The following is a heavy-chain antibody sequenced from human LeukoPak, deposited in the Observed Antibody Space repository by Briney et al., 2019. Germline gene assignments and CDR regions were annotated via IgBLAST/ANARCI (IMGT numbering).Heavy chain of an antibody. CDR1: GGTFSSYA. D-gene: IGHD2-15*01. J-gene: IGHJ4*02. Sequence: SVKVSCKASGGTFSSYAISWVRQAPGQGLEWMGGIIPIFGTANYAQKFQGRVTITTDESTSTAYMELSSLRSEDTAVYYCARGTYCSGGSCYSADYWGQGTLVTVS. V-gene: IGHV1-69*05. CDR3: ARGTYCSGGSCYSADY. CDR2: IIPIFGTA.